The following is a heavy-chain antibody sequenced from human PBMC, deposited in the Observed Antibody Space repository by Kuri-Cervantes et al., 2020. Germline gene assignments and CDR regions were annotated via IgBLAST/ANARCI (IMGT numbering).Heavy chain of an antibody. Sequence: SCTVSGGSISSYYWSWIRPPPGKGLEWIGYIYYSGSTNYNPSLKSRVTISVDTSKNQFSLKLSSVTAADTAVYYCARPLGWSLHEAFDYGGQGTLVTVSS. CDR1: GGSISSYY. J-gene: IGHJ4*02. V-gene: IGHV4-59*01. D-gene: IGHD6-19*01. CDR3: ARPLGWSLHEAFDY. CDR2: IYYSGST.